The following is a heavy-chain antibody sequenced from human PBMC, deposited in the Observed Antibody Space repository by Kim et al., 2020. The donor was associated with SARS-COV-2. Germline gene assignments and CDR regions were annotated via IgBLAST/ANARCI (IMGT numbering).Heavy chain of an antibody. CDR1: GFTFSSYS. CDR2: ISSSGSYI. J-gene: IGHJ6*02. V-gene: IGHV3-21*01. Sequence: GGSLRLSCAASGFTFSSYSMNWVRQAPGKGLEWVSSISSSGSYIYYADSVKGRFTISRDNAKNSLYLQMNSLRAEDTAVYYCARDLVQGYGMDVWGQGTTVTVSS. D-gene: IGHD3-10*01. CDR3: ARDLVQGYGMDV.